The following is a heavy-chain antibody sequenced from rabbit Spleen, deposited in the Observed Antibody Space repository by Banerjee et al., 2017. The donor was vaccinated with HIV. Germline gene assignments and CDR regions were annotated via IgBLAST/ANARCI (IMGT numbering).Heavy chain of an antibody. CDR1: GFEFSSYG. CDR3: ARGSAAMTMVITGFYFNL. J-gene: IGHJ4*01. Sequence: QEQLVESGGGLVQPGGSLKLSCKASGFEFSSYGVSWVRQAPGKGLEWIGYIDPIFGSTYYANWVNGRFTISRENTQNTLYLQLNSLTAADTATYFCARGSAAMTMVITGFYFNLWGPGTLVTVS. V-gene: IGHV1S47*01. D-gene: IGHD2-1*01. CDR2: IDPIFGST.